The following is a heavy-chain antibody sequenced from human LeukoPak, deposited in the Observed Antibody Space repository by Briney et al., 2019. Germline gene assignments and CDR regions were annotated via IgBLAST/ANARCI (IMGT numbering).Heavy chain of an antibody. J-gene: IGHJ5*02. Sequence: SVKVSCKASGYTFTSYYMHWVRQAPGQGLEWMGGIIPIFGTANYAQKFQGRVTITADESTSTAYMELSSLRSEDTAVYYCARVERYYDFWSGYYTRWFDPWGQGTLVTVSS. CDR2: IIPIFGTA. V-gene: IGHV1-69*13. CDR3: ARVERYYDFWSGYYTRWFDP. D-gene: IGHD3-3*01. CDR1: GYTFTSYY.